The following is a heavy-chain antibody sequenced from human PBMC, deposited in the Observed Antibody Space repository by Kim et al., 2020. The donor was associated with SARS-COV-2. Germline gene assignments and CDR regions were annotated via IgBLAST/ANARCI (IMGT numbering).Heavy chain of an antibody. D-gene: IGHD6-19*01. V-gene: IGHV1-46*01. Sequence: YAQKFQGRVTMTRYTSTSTVYMELSSLRSEDTAVYYCARAHPIAVAGTGYWGQGTLVTVSS. J-gene: IGHJ4*02. CDR3: ARAHPIAVAGTGY.